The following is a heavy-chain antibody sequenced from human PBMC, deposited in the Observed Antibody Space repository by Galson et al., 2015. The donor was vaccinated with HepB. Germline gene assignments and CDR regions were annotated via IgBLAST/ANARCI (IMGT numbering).Heavy chain of an antibody. CDR1: GGSFSGYY. CDR3: ARIEYCSGGSCPIRAFDI. J-gene: IGHJ3*02. V-gene: IGHV4-34*01. D-gene: IGHD2-15*01. CDR2: INHSGST. Sequence: LSLTCAVYGGSFSGYYWSWIRQPPGKGLEWIGEINHSGSTNYNPSLKSRVTISVDTSKNQFSLKLSSVTAADTAVYYCARIEYCSGGSCPIRAFDIWGQGTMVTVSS.